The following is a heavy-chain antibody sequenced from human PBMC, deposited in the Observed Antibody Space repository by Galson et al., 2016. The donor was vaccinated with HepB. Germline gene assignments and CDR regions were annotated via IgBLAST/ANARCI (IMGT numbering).Heavy chain of an antibody. D-gene: IGHD3-10*01. V-gene: IGHV1-69*06. CDR1: GGTFSNYI. J-gene: IGHJ6*02. CDR3: AKDRNYILQYYFGMDV. CDR2: IVPVFGTT. Sequence: SVKISCKASGGTFSNYIITWVRQAPGQGPEWMGGIVPVFGTTNYAQKFQDRVTITADKSTNIAYMKLRSLTSEDTAVYYCAKDRNYILQYYFGMDVWGQGTTVTVSS.